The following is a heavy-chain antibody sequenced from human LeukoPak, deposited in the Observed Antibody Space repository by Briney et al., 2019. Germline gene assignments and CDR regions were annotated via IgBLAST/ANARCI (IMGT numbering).Heavy chain of an antibody. Sequence: GGSLRLSCVGSGFNFDDYYMTWIRQSPGEGLEWVSYISSSSGAFYYSDSVKGRFTISRDNSKNSLYLQMNSLKVDDSGVYYCARAGISGYFYPNEYFNHWGPGTHVAVSS. CDR1: GFNFDDYY. V-gene: IGHV3-11*04. D-gene: IGHD3-22*01. J-gene: IGHJ1*01. CDR3: ARAGISGYFYPNEYFNH. CDR2: ISSSSGAF.